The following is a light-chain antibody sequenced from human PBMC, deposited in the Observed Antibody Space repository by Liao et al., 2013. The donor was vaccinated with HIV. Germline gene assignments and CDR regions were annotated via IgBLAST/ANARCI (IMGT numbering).Light chain of an antibody. CDR1: NIGSKS. J-gene: IGLJ2*01. Sequence: SYELTQPPSVSVAPGKTASITCGGNNIGSKSVHWYQQKPGQAPVLVIYNDRDRPSGIPERFSGSNSGNTATLTISRVEAGDEADYYCQAWDSSTVVFGGGTKLTVL. CDR3: QAWDSSTVV. V-gene: IGLV3-21*01. CDR2: NDR.